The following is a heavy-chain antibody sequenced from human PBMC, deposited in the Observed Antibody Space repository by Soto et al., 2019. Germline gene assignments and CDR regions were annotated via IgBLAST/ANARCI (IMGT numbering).Heavy chain of an antibody. D-gene: IGHD6-25*01. J-gene: IGHJ6*02. V-gene: IGHV1-69*06. CDR3: EGGGRPESDYGYYGMDV. CDR1: GGTFSSYA. CDR2: IIPIFGTA. Sequence: AAVNFSFKASGGTFSSYAISWVRQAPGQGLELMGGIIPIFGTANYAQKFQGRVTITADKSTSTAYMELSSLRSEDTAVYYCEGGGRPESDYGYYGMDVCGQWTTVTDSS.